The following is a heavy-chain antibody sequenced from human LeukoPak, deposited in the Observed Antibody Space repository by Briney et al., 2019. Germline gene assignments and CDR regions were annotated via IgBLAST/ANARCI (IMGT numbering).Heavy chain of an antibody. J-gene: IGHJ3*02. Sequence: GGSLRLSCAASEFTFSSYWMNWVRQAPGKGLVWVSRINSDGSSTRHADSVKGRFSISRVNAKNTLYLQMNSLRAADTAVYYCARALGGWPDAFGIWGQGTMVAVFS. CDR1: EFTFSSYW. CDR2: INSDGSST. CDR3: ARALGGWPDAFGI. V-gene: IGHV3-74*01. D-gene: IGHD6-19*01.